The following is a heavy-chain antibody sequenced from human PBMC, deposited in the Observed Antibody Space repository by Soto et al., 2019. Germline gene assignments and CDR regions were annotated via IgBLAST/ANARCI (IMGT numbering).Heavy chain of an antibody. D-gene: IGHD3-3*01. CDR1: GGSISNYY. Sequence: SETLSLTCTVSGGSISNYYCNWIRQPAGKGLEWIGRIDTSGSTNYNPSLKSRVTMSVDTSKQEFSLKLSSVTAADTALYYCARGGQGFWSGPFDYWGRGALVTVSS. V-gene: IGHV4-4*07. J-gene: IGHJ4*02. CDR3: ARGGQGFWSGPFDY. CDR2: IDTSGST.